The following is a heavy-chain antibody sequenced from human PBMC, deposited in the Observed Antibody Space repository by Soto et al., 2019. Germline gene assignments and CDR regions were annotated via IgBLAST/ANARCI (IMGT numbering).Heavy chain of an antibody. D-gene: IGHD5-18*01. CDR2: FVLSAFYT. CDR1: GYSFTTYW. J-gene: IGHJ6*02. Sequence: GESLKISCEGSGYSFTTYWISWVRQMPGNGLEWMGMFVLSAFYTNFSPSFQGHVTISANNSITTAYLKWRILKLSDTAIFFFARFNGNTSMIPLLDYYYGMDVWGQGTRVTVS. V-gene: IGHV5-10-1*01. CDR3: ARFNGNTSMIPLLDYYYGMDV.